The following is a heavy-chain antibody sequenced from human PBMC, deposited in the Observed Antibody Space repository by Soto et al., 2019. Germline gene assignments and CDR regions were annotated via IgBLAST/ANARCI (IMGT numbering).Heavy chain of an antibody. Sequence: GGSLRLSCAASGFTFSSYSMNWVRQAPGKGLEWVSSISSSSSYIYYADSVKGRFTISRDNAKNSLYLQMNSLRAEDTAVYYCARDREQGFGVKKVYYFDYWGQGTLVTVSS. CDR3: ARDREQGFGVKKVYYFDY. CDR2: ISSSSSYI. J-gene: IGHJ4*02. V-gene: IGHV3-21*01. D-gene: IGHD3-10*01. CDR1: GFTFSSYS.